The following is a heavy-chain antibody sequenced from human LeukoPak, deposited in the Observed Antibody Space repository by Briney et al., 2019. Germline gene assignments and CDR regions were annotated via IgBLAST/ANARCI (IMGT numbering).Heavy chain of an antibody. D-gene: IGHD6-6*01. CDR1: GYTFTGYY. CDR3: AREFRDSSCFHP. V-gene: IGHV1-2*02. Sequence: ASVKVPCKASGYTFTGYYMHWVRQAPGQGLEWMGWINPNSGGTNYAQKFQGRVTMTRDTSISTAYMELSRLRSDDTAVYYCAREFRDSSCFHPWGQGTLVTVSS. J-gene: IGHJ5*02. CDR2: INPNSGGT.